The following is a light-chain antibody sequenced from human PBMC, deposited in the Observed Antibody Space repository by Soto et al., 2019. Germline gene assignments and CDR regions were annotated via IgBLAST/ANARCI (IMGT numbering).Light chain of an antibody. CDR3: QQRNVWPPVT. CDR1: QSVTSDS. V-gene: IGKV3D-20*02. CDR2: STS. J-gene: IGKJ5*01. Sequence: EIVLTQSPGTLSLSPGERATLSCRASQSVTSDSLAWYQQKPGQAPGLLIYSTSTRASGVPDRFSGSGSRTEFTLTIRRLEPEDSAVYYCQQRNVWPPVTFGQGTRLEIK.